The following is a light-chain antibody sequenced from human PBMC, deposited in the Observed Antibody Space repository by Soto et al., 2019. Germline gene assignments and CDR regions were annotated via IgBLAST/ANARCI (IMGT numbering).Light chain of an antibody. CDR3: TSYTHANTVV. V-gene: IGLV2-14*03. CDR2: DVN. Sequence: QSALTQVASVSGSPGQSITISCTGTSGDVGGCDYDSWYQQHPGKAPKLMIYDVNYRPSGVSNRFSGSKSGNTASLTISGLQAEDEASYYCTSYTHANTVVFGGGTKLTVL. CDR1: SGDVGGCDY. J-gene: IGLJ2*01.